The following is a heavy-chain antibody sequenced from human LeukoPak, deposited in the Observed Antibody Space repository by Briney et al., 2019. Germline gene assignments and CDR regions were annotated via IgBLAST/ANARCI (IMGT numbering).Heavy chain of an antibody. Sequence: SETLSLTCTVSGGSINISNYYWGWIRQPPGKGPEWIGSIYYSVSTYYNPSLKSRVTISVDTSKNQFSLKLSSVTAADTAVYYCARHGARGSLTHFDYWGQGTLVTVSS. CDR3: ARHGARGSLTHFDY. J-gene: IGHJ4*02. V-gene: IGHV4-39*01. CDR2: IYYSVST. CDR1: GGSINISNYY. D-gene: IGHD3-16*01.